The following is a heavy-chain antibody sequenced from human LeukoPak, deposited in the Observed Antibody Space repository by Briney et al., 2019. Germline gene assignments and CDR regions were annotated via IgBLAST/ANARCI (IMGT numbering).Heavy chain of an antibody. J-gene: IGHJ4*02. CDR1: GSTFSSHW. CDR2: INSDGSST. D-gene: IGHD5-24*01. Sequence: QSGGSLRLSCAASGSTFSSHWMHWVRQAPGKGLVWVSRINSDGSSTSYADSVKGRFTMSRDNAKNTLYLQMNSLRAEDTAVYYCAREMATILGFDYWGQGTLVTVSS. V-gene: IGHV3-74*01. CDR3: AREMATILGFDY.